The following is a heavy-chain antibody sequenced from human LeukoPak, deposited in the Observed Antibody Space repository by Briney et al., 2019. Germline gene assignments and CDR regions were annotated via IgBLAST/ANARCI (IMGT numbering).Heavy chain of an antibody. J-gene: IGHJ4*02. CDR1: GFTFSSYW. Sequence: GGSLRLSCAASGFTFSSYWMHWVRQAPGKGLEWVSAIDGSGSSTYYADSVQGRFIISRDNSKNTLYLQMNSLKAEDTAAYYCAKYFYDSGSYSFDYWGQGALVTVSS. CDR2: IDGSGSST. D-gene: IGHD3-10*01. V-gene: IGHV3-23*01. CDR3: AKYFYDSGSYSFDY.